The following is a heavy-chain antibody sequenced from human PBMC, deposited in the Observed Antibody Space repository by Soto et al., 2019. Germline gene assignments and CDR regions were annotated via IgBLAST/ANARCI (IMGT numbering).Heavy chain of an antibody. D-gene: IGHD1-26*01. J-gene: IGHJ1*01. V-gene: IGHV3-21*01. CDR1: GLNFSSYS. Sequence: GGSLRLSCASSGLNFSSYSMNWVRQATGKGLEWVSSISSSSSSIYYADSVKGRFTISRDNAKNSLYLQMNSLRAEDTAVYYCARDPSDLWEPDQYFQRWGQGTLVTVSS. CDR3: ARDPSDLWEPDQYFQR. CDR2: ISSSSSSI.